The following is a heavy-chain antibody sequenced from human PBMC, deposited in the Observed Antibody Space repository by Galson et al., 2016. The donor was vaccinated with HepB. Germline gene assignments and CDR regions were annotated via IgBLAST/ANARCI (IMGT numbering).Heavy chain of an antibody. Sequence: SLRLSCATSGFTFSSFGMHWVRQAPGKGLEWVALIWYTGTNEYYADSVKGRFTISRDNSKNALYLQMNSLRAEDTDVYYCARDYSFGSSSWYSEYWGQGTLVTVSS. J-gene: IGHJ4*02. CDR2: IWYTGTNE. V-gene: IGHV3-33*01. CDR3: ARDYSFGSSSWYSEY. CDR1: GFTFSSFG. D-gene: IGHD2-2*01.